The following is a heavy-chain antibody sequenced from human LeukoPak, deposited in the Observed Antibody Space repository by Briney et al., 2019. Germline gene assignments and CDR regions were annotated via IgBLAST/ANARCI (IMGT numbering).Heavy chain of an antibody. CDR2: IIPIFGTA. CDR1: GGTFSSYA. D-gene: IGHD1-26*01. J-gene: IGHJ4*02. Sequence: SVKVSCKASGGTFSSYAISWVRQAPGQGLEWMGGIIPIFGTASYAQKFQGRVTITTDESTSTAYMELSSLRSEDTAVYYCARALGGSYSPDYWGQGTLVTVSS. CDR3: ARALGGSYSPDY. V-gene: IGHV1-69*05.